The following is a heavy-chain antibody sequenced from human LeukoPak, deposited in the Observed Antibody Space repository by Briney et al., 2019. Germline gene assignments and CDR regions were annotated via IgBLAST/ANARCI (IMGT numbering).Heavy chain of an antibody. V-gene: IGHV3-53*01. CDR2: IYIGDST. Sequence: GGSLRLSCAASGFSVSSNYLSWVRQAPGKGLEGVSVIYIGDSTYYADSVKGRFTISRDNSKNTLYLQMNSLRAEDTGVYYCARGGYYFDYWGQGTLVTVSS. CDR1: GFSVSSNY. J-gene: IGHJ4*02. CDR3: ARGGYYFDY. D-gene: IGHD3-10*01.